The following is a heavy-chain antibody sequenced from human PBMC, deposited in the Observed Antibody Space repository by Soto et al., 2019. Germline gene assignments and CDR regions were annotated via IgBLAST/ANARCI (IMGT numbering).Heavy chain of an antibody. V-gene: IGHV4-59*01. J-gene: IGHJ4*02. D-gene: IGHD4-17*01. CDR3: GRADFGDTNFDY. CDR2: IYYSGST. Sequence: PSETLSLTCTVSVGSISSYDWSWIRQPPGKGLEWIGYIYYSGSTNYNPSLKSRVTISVDTSKNQFSLTLSSVTAADTAVYYCGRADFGDTNFDYWGEGRLVTVSS. CDR1: VGSISSYD.